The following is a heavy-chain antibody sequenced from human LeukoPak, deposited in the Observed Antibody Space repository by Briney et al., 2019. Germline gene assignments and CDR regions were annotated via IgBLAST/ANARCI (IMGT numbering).Heavy chain of an antibody. CDR3: ARENYDYVWGSYRDNWFDP. CDR1: GYTFTSYG. D-gene: IGHD3-16*02. CDR2: ISAYSGNT. J-gene: IGHJ5*02. Sequence: ASVKVSCKASGYTFTSYGISWVRQAPGQGLEWMGWISAYSGNTNYAQKLQGRVTMTTDTSTSTAYTELRSLRSDDTAVYYCARENYDYVWGSYRDNWFDPWGQGTLVTVSS. V-gene: IGHV1-18*01.